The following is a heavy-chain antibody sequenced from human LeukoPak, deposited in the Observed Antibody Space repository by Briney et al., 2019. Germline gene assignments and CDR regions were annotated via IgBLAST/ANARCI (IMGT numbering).Heavy chain of an antibody. CDR3: ARDIGVGTTNNWFDP. CDR1: GFTFSSYW. D-gene: IGHD1-26*01. V-gene: IGHV3-48*04. Sequence: GGSLRLSCAASGFTFSSYWMNWVRQAPGKGLEWVSYISSSGSTIYYADFVEGRFTISRDNAKNSLYLQMNSLRAEDTAVYYCARDIGVGTTNNWFDPWGQGTLVTVSS. J-gene: IGHJ5*02. CDR2: ISSSGSTI.